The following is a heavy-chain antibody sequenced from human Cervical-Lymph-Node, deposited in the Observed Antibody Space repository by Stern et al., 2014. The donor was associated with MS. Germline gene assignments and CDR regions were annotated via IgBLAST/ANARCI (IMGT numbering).Heavy chain of an antibody. Sequence: VQLVESGGAVVQPGRSLRLSCAASGFTFSSYGMHWVRQAPVTGLGGVPVISYDGNHKYYAASVKGRFTISRDNSKNTLHLQMNSVTPDDTAIYYCARDYEDTSMLFDHWGQGTLVTVSS. CDR2: ISYDGNHK. CDR1: GFTFSSYG. J-gene: IGHJ4*02. D-gene: IGHD2-8*01. V-gene: IGHV3-30*03. CDR3: ARDYEDTSMLFDH.